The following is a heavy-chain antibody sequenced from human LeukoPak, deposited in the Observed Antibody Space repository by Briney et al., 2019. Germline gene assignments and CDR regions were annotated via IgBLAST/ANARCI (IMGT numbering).Heavy chain of an antibody. V-gene: IGHV1-18*01. CDR3: AREINGAFDY. CDR1: GYTFLHYD. D-gene: IGHD3-10*01. Sequence: ASVKVSCKASGYTFLHYDFNWVRQAPGHGLEWVGWISPYNGNTKYKQSLQGRFNMSTDASTTTAYLEMTGLTSDDTAVYYCAREINGAFDYWGQGTVVTVSS. CDR2: ISPYNGNT. J-gene: IGHJ4*02.